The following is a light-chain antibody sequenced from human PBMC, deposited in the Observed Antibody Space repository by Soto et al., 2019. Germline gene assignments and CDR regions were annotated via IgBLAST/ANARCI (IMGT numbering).Light chain of an antibody. Sequence: EILLTQSPGTLSLSPGETATLSCRASQSVTSTYLAWYQQRPGQSPRLIIYGASSRATGIPDRFSGSGSGTDFTLTISRLEPEDFAVYYCQQYGSSPRYTFGQGTKLEIK. V-gene: IGKV3-20*01. CDR1: QSVTSTY. CDR2: GAS. CDR3: QQYGSSPRYT. J-gene: IGKJ2*01.